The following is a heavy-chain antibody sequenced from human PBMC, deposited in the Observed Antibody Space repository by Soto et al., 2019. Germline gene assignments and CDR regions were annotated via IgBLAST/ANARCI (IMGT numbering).Heavy chain of an antibody. CDR1: GFTFSSYA. CDR3: ASRTSGWYFDY. CDR2: ISGSGGST. J-gene: IGHJ4*02. V-gene: IGHV3-23*01. Sequence: EVQLLESGGGLVQPGGSLRLSCTASGFTFSSYAMNWVRQAPGKGLVWVSVISGSGGSTYYADSVKGRFTISRDNSKNKLYLQMNSVRAEDTAVYYCASRTSGWYFDYWGQGTLVTVSS. D-gene: IGHD6-19*01.